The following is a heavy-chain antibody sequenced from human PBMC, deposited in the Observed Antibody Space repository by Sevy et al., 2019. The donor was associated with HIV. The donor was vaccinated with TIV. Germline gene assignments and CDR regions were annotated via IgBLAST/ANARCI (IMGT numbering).Heavy chain of an antibody. Sequence: SETLSLTCTVSGGSISGYYWTWIRQPPDRGLEWIGDIYYSGSTNYNPSLKSRVTISVDTSKNQISLKLSSVTAADTAVYYCARGSITTKYFQHWGQGTLVTVSS. D-gene: IGHD3-22*01. J-gene: IGHJ1*01. V-gene: IGHV4-59*13. CDR1: GGSISGYY. CDR2: IYYSGST. CDR3: ARGSITTKYFQH.